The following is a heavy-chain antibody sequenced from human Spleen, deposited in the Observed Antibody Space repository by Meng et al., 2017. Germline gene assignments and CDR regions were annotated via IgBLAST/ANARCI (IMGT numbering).Heavy chain of an antibody. CDR2: INQSGST. D-gene: IGHD5-12*01. V-gene: IGHV4-34*01. CDR1: GGSFSGSH. J-gene: IGHJ6*02. Sequence: QVQLQQWGAGLLKPSETLSLTCAVYGGSFSGSHWSWIRQPPGKGLEWIGEINQSGSTYYNPSLKSRATISVDTSKNQFSLKVTSVSAADTAVYYCVTRGAATITGYQNMDVWGHGTAVTVSS. CDR3: VTRGAATITGYQNMDV.